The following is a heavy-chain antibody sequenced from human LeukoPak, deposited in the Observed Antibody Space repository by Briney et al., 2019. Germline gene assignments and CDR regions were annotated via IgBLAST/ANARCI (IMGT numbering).Heavy chain of an antibody. CDR1: GFTFSSYG. CDR2: ISHDGSNK. J-gene: IGHJ6*02. D-gene: IGHD3-3*01. CDR3: AKDLSEGITIFGEVNLYPQGMDV. Sequence: GRSLRLSCAASGFTFSSYGMHWVRQAPGKGLEWVAVISHDGSNKYYADSVKGRFTISRDNSKNTLYLQMNSLRAEDTAVYYCAKDLSEGITIFGEVNLYPQGMDVWGQGTTVTVSS. V-gene: IGHV3-30*18.